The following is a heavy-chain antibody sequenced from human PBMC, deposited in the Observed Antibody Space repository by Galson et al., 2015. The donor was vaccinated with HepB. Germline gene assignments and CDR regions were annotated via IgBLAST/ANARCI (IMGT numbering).Heavy chain of an antibody. D-gene: IGHD3-10*01. V-gene: IGHV3-21*01. J-gene: IGHJ3*02. CDR1: GFTFSSYS. CDR3: AREGGRGIWGPAPFDI. CDR2: ISSSSSYI. Sequence: SLRLSCAASGFTFSSYSMNWVRQAPGKGLEWVSSISSSSSYIYYADSVKGRFTISRDNAKNSLYLQMNSLRAEDTAVYYCAREGGRGIWGPAPFDIWGQGTMVTVSS.